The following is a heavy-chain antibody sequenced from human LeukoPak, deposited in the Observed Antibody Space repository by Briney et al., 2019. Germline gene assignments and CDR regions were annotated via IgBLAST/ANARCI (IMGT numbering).Heavy chain of an antibody. CDR1: GGTFSSYA. D-gene: IGHD3-9*01. J-gene: IGHJ4*02. V-gene: IGHV1-69*06. Sequence: SVKVSCKASGGTFSSYAISWVRQAPGQGLEWMGGIIPIFGTANYAQKFQGRVTITADKSTSTAYMELSSLRSEDTAVYYCARAGTNYDILTGYSEYYFDYWGQGTLVTVSS. CDR2: IIPIFGTA. CDR3: ARAGTNYDILTGYSEYYFDY.